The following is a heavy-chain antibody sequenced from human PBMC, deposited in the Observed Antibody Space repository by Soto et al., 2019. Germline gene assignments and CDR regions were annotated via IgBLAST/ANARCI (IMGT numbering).Heavy chain of an antibody. Sequence: GGSLRLSCAASGFTFSSYWIHWVRQAPGKGPVWVSRINNDGSSTMYADSVKGRFTISRDNAKNTLYLQMNSLRAEDTAVYYCARDRGYGTPFDYWGQGTLVTVSS. CDR3: ARDRGYGTPFDY. CDR2: INNDGSST. V-gene: IGHV3-74*03. J-gene: IGHJ4*02. D-gene: IGHD5-12*01. CDR1: GFTFSSYW.